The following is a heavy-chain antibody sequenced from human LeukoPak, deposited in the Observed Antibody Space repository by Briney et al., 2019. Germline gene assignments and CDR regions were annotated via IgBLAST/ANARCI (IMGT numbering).Heavy chain of an antibody. D-gene: IGHD3-9*01. CDR3: ARDGTYYDILTGYYMCWFDP. J-gene: IGHJ5*02. V-gene: IGHV1-18*01. CDR1: GYTFTSYG. CDR2: ISAYNGNT. Sequence: ASVKVSCKASGYTFTSYGISWVRQAPGQGLEWMGWISAYNGNTNYAQKLQGRVTMTTDTSTSTAYMELRSLRSDDTALYYCARDGTYYDILTGYYMCWFDPWGQGTLVTVSS.